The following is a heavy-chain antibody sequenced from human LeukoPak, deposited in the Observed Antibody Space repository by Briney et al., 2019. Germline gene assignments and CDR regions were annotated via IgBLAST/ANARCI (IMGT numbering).Heavy chain of an antibody. CDR1: GFTFSSYW. J-gene: IGHJ6*02. D-gene: IGHD3-16*01. V-gene: IGHV3-7*03. CDR3: ARGGGLDV. CDR2: INHNGNVN. Sequence: GGSLRLSCAASGFTFSSYWMNWARQAPGKGLEWVASINHNGNVNYYVESVKGRFTISRDNAKNSLYLQMSNLRAEDTAVYFCARGGGLDVWGQGATVTVSS.